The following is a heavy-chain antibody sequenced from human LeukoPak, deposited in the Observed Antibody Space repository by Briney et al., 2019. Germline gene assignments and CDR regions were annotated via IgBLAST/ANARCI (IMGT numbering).Heavy chain of an antibody. Sequence: SETLSLTCTVSGYSIGSGYYWSWIRQPPGKGLEWIGEINHSGSTNYNPSLKSRVTISVDTSKNQFSLKLSSVTAADTAVYYCARQGYGSGSYYREVNFDYWGQGTLVTVSS. CDR3: ARQGYGSGSYYREVNFDY. V-gene: IGHV4-34*01. CDR1: GYSIGSGYY. CDR2: INHSGST. J-gene: IGHJ4*02. D-gene: IGHD1-26*01.